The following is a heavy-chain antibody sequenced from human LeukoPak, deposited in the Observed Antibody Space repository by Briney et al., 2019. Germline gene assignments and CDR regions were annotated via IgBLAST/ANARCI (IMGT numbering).Heavy chain of an antibody. V-gene: IGHV3-21*01. D-gene: IGHD3-3*01. J-gene: IGHJ6*04. CDR1: GFTFSSYS. CDR2: ISSSSSYI. Sequence: PGGSLRLSCAASGFTFSSYSMNWVRQAPGKGLEWVSSISSSSSYIYYADSVKGRFTISRDNAKNSLYLQMNSLGAEDTAVYYCARGPVLRFLEWFYWGKGTTVTVSS. CDR3: ARGPVLRFLEWFY.